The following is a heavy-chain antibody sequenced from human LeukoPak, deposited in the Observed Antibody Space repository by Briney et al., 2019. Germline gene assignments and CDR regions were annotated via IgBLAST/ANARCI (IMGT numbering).Heavy chain of an antibody. CDR1: GFIFSSYG. Sequence: GGSLTLSCPASGFIFSSYGMSWVRPAPGRGLEWVSAISGIGGSTYYADSVKGRFTISRDNSKNTLYLQMNSLRAEDTAVYYCAKESGSYYSPRSGPIDYWGQGTLVTVSS. J-gene: IGHJ4*02. CDR3: AKESGSYYSPRSGPIDY. V-gene: IGHV3-23*01. CDR2: ISGIGGST. D-gene: IGHD1-26*01.